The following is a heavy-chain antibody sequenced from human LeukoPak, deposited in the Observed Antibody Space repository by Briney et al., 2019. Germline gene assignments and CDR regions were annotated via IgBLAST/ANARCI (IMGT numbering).Heavy chain of an antibody. D-gene: IGHD2-2*01. Sequence: PSGSLSLTCTVSGGSISSYYWSWVRQPPGKGLEWVGYIYCSGRTNYNPSLESRVTISVDTSKSHFSLKLSSVTAADTAVYYCARLDHNTSPVGDYYYYYMDVWVKGTTVTVSS. J-gene: IGHJ6*03. V-gene: IGHV4-59*08. CDR3: ARLDHNTSPVGDYYYYYMDV. CDR2: IYCSGRT. CDR1: GGSISSYY.